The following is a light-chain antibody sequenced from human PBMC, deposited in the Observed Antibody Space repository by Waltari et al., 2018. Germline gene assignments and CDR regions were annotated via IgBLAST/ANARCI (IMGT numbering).Light chain of an antibody. CDR3: QQSYSIPFT. V-gene: IGKV1-39*01. Sequence: DIQMTQSPFFLSASIGDRVTITCRASQSITSYLNWYQKKPRQAPKRLIYAASNLKSGVPSRFSGSGSGTDFTLTISSLQPEDFATYYCQQSYSIPFTFGGGTKVEIK. J-gene: IGKJ4*01. CDR2: AAS. CDR1: QSITSY.